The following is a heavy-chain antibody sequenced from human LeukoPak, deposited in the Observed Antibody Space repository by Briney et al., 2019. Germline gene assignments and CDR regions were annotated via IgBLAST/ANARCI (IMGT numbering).Heavy chain of an antibody. D-gene: IGHD3-22*01. CDR2: INSDGSST. CDR3: ARDEYYYDSSGYFPDY. V-gene: IGHV3-74*01. Sequence: GGSLRLSCAASGFTFSSYWMPWVRHAPGKGLVWVSRINSDGSSTSYADSVKGRFTISRDNAKNTLYLQMNSLRAEDTAVYYCARDEYYYDSSGYFPDYWGQGTLVTVSS. J-gene: IGHJ4*02. CDR1: GFTFSSYW.